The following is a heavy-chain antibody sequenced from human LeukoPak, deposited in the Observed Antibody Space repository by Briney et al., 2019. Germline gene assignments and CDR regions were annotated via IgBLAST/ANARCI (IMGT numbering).Heavy chain of an antibody. CDR2: IYYSGST. CDR1: GGSVSSGSYY. J-gene: IGHJ6*03. CDR3: ARDEARPFRHYYMDV. Sequence: PSETLSLTCTVSGGSVSSGSYYWSWIRQPPGKGLEWIGYIYYSGSTNYNPSLKSRVTISVDTSKNQFSLKLSSVTAADTAVYYCARDEARPFRHYYMDVWGKGTTVTVSS. V-gene: IGHV4-61*01. D-gene: IGHD6-6*01.